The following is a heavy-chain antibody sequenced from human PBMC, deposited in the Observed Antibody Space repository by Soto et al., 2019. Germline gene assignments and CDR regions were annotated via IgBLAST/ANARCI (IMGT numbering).Heavy chain of an antibody. D-gene: IGHD3-16*02. CDR1: VFTFSSYA. V-gene: IGHV3-23*01. CDR2: ISGSGGST. CDR3: AKEPYDYVWGSYRWMDY. J-gene: IGHJ4*02. Sequence: EVQLLESGGGLVQPGGSLRLSCAASVFTFSSYAMSWVRQAPGKGLEWVSAISGSGGSTYYADSVKGRFTISRDNSKNTLYLQMNSLRAEDTAVYYCAKEPYDYVWGSYRWMDYWGQGTLVTVSS.